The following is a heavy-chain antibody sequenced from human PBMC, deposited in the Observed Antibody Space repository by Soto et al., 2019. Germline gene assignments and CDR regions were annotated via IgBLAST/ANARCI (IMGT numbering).Heavy chain of an antibody. D-gene: IGHD3-16*01. CDR3: SRDGGGLSWPRTGSSSYYYYMDV. CDR1: GFTFSSYG. V-gene: IGHV3-33*01. Sequence: QVQLVESGGGVVQPGRSLRLSCAASGFTFSSYGMHWDRQAPGKGLEWVAVIWYDGRNKYYADSVKGRFTISRDNSKHTLYLQMKSLSAEDSAVSYCSRDGGGLSWPRTGSSSYYYYMDVWGKGTTVTVSS. CDR2: IWYDGRNK. J-gene: IGHJ6*03.